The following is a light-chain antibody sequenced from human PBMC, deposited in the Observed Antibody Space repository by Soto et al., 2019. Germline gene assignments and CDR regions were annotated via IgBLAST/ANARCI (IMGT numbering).Light chain of an antibody. Sequence: IVLTQSPGTLSLSPGDRATLSCGASQSVTNNFLAWYQQKPGQAPRLLIYGASSRATGVPDRFSGSGSGTDFTLTISRLEPGDFAVYYCQQYGTPPFTFGPGTKVDIK. CDR3: QQYGTPPFT. V-gene: IGKV3-20*01. CDR2: GAS. CDR1: QSVTNNF. J-gene: IGKJ3*01.